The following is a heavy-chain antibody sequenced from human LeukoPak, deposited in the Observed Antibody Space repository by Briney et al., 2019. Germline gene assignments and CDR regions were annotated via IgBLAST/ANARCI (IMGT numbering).Heavy chain of an antibody. D-gene: IGHD3-3*01. CDR1: GFTFSSYS. J-gene: IGHJ4*02. Sequence: GGSLRLSCAASGFTFSSYSMNWVRQAPGKGLEWVSYISSSSSTIYYADSVKGRFTISRDNAKNSLYLQMNSLRAEDTAVYYCAKLGDSGVTIFGVVIAYFDYWGQGTLVTVSS. V-gene: IGHV3-48*04. CDR2: ISSSSSTI. CDR3: AKLGDSGVTIFGVVIAYFDY.